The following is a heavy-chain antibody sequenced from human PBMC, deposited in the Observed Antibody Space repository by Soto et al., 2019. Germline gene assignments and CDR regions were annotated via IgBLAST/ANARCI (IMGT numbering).Heavy chain of an antibody. D-gene: IGHD2-15*01. J-gene: IGHJ4*02. Sequence: KHSETLSLTCAVYGGSFSGYYWSWIRQPPGKGLEWIGEINHSGSTNYNPSLKSRVTISVDTSKNQFSLKLSSVTAADTAVYYCARGTRGYCSGGSCYWVYCGQRTLVTVSS. CDR3: ARGTRGYCSGGSCYWVY. CDR1: GGSFSGYY. V-gene: IGHV4-34*01. CDR2: INHSGST.